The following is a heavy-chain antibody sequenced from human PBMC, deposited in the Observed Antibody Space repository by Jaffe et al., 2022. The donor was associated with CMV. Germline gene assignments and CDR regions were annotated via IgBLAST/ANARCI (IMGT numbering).Heavy chain of an antibody. CDR2: IYFSGSTSGST. D-gene: IGHD6-19*01. J-gene: IGHJ5*02. Sequence: QVQLQESGPGLVKPSETLSLMCTVSGGSIGSYYWSWIRQPPGRGLEWIGYIYFSGSTSGSTNYNPSLKSRVTISVDTSKNQFSLKLSSVTTADTAIYYCAKGHSSGLYNWFDPWGQGTLVTVSS. CDR3: AKGHSSGLYNWFDP. CDR1: GGSIGSYY. V-gene: IGHV4-59*01.